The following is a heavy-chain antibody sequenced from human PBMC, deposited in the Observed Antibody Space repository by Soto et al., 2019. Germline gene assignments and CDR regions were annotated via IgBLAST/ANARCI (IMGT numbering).Heavy chain of an antibody. Sequence: ASVKVSCKTSGYTFTSHGISWVRQAPGQGLEWMGWISAYNGNTFYEQKVQGRVTMTRDTSTNTAYMELRSLRTDDTAVYYCARDMISSGSYPGNFDYWGQGTLVTVSS. D-gene: IGHD1-26*01. CDR2: ISAYNGNT. V-gene: IGHV1-18*01. CDR1: GYTFTSHG. J-gene: IGHJ4*02. CDR3: ARDMISSGSYPGNFDY.